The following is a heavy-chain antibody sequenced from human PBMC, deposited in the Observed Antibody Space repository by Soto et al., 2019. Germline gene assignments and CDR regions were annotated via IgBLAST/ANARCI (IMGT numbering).Heavy chain of an antibody. Sequence: PGESLKISCKGSGYSFTSYWIGWVRQMPGKGLEWMGIIYPGDSDTRYSPSFQGQVTISADKSISTAYLQWSSLKASDTAMYYCARMEGITMIDNSRHGDYWGQGTLVTVSS. CDR3: ARMEGITMIDNSRHGDY. D-gene: IGHD3-22*01. CDR1: GYSFTSYW. CDR2: IYPGDSDT. J-gene: IGHJ4*02. V-gene: IGHV5-51*01.